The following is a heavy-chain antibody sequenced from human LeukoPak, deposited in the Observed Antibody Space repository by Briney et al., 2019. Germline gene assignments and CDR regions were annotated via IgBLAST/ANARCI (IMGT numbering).Heavy chain of an antibody. CDR1: GGSISSYY. CDR3: SRGGVATLPYYYYYTDV. V-gene: IGHV4-59*01. D-gene: IGHD1-26*01. J-gene: IGHJ6*03. CDR2: IYYSGST. Sequence: PSETLSLTCTVSGGSISSYYWSWIRQPPGKGLEWIGYIYYSGSTNYNPSLKSRVTISVDTSKNQFSLKLSSVTAADTAVYYCSRGGVATLPYYYYYTDVWGKGTTVTVSS.